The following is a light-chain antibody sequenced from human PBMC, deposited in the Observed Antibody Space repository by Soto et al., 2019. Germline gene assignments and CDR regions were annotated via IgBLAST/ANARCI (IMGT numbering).Light chain of an antibody. J-gene: IGKJ5*01. CDR2: GAS. CDR1: QSIGSN. CDR3: QQYNNWPIT. Sequence: EIVMTQSPATLSLSPGERATLSCRASQSIGSNLAWYQQKPGQSPRPLIYGASTRATGPPPRFRGSGSGTEFTLTISSLQSEDFALYYCQQYNNWPITFGQGTRLEI. V-gene: IGKV3-15*01.